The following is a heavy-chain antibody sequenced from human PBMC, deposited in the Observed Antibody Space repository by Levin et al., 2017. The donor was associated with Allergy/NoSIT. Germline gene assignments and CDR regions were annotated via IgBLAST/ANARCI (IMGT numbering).Heavy chain of an antibody. Sequence: GGSLRLSCAASGFTFTKYWMHWVRQAPGKGLVWVSRVNSDGGSTTYADSVKGRFTISRDNAKNTLYLQMNSLRAEDTAVYYFATIEWDLPDFWGQGTLVTVSS. V-gene: IGHV3-74*01. J-gene: IGHJ4*02. D-gene: IGHD1-26*01. CDR2: VNSDGGST. CDR3: ATIEWDLPDF. CDR1: GFTFTKYW.